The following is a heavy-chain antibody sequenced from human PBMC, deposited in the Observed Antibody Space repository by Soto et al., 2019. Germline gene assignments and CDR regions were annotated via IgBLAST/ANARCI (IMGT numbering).Heavy chain of an antibody. V-gene: IGHV3-48*02. J-gene: IGHJ3*02. CDR3: ARDRYEFWSGYISTDAFDM. Sequence: GSLRLSCAASTFTFSTYSMNWVRQAPGKGLEWIAYISSTTTTIYYADSVKGRFTISRDNAKNSLYLQMNSLRDEDTAMYYCARDRYEFWSGYISTDAFDMWGEGTMVTVSS. D-gene: IGHD3-3*01. CDR1: TFTFSTYS. CDR2: ISSTTTTI.